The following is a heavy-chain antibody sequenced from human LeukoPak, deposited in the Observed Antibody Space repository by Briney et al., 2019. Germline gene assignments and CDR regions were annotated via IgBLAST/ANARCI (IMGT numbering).Heavy chain of an antibody. Sequence: PSETLSLTCTVSGGSISSYYWSWIRQPPGKGLEWIGYIYTSGSTNYNPSLKSRVTISVDTSKNQFSLKLSSVTAADTAVYYCARGLPGDIVVVPAAMGYFDYWGQGTLVTVSS. V-gene: IGHV4-4*09. CDR2: IYTSGST. CDR1: GGSISSYY. J-gene: IGHJ4*02. CDR3: ARGLPGDIVVVPAAMGYFDY. D-gene: IGHD2-2*01.